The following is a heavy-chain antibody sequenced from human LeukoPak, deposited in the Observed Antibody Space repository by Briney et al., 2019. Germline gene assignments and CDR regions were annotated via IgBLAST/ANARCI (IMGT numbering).Heavy chain of an antibody. Sequence: SETLSLTCTVSGGFISSYYWGWIRQPAGKGLEWIGRVYTSGSTNYNSSLKSRVTMSLDTSKNLFSLKLSSVTAADTAVYYCARFCSGGSCPPSWGQGTLVTVSS. J-gene: IGHJ4*02. CDR2: VYTSGST. CDR1: GGFISSYY. CDR3: ARFCSGGSCPPS. V-gene: IGHV4-4*07. D-gene: IGHD2-15*01.